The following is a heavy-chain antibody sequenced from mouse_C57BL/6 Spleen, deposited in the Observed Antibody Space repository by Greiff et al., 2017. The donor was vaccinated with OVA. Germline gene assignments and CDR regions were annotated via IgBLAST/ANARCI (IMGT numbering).Heavy chain of an antibody. V-gene: IGHV1-82*01. CDR1: GYAFSSSW. D-gene: IGHD1-1*01. J-gene: IGHJ2*01. Sequence: VQLQQSGPELVKPGASVKISCKASGYAFSSSWMNWVKQTPGKGLEWIGRIYPGDGDTNYNGKFKGQATLTADKSSSTDYMQLSSLTSEDSAVYFCASSLIYYYGSSFDYWGQGTTLTVSS. CDR2: IYPGDGDT. CDR3: ASSLIYYYGSSFDY.